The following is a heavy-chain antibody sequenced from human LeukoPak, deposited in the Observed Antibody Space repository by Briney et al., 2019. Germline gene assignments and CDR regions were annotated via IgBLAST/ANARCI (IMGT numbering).Heavy chain of an antibody. Sequence: PGGSLRLSCAASGFTFSSYWMSWVRQAPGKGLEWVANIKQDGSEKYYVDSVKGRFTISRDNAKNSVYLQMNSLRVEDTAVYYCARDRALYDRSGYYYTEDDYWGQGTLVTVSS. J-gene: IGHJ4*02. CDR2: IKQDGSEK. CDR1: GFTFSSYW. CDR3: ARDRALYDRSGYYYTEDDY. V-gene: IGHV3-7*01. D-gene: IGHD3-22*01.